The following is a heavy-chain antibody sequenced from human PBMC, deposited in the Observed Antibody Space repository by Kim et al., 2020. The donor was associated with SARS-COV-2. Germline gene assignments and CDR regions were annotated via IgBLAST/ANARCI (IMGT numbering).Heavy chain of an antibody. V-gene: IGHV4-34*01. D-gene: IGHD1-26*01. CDR1: GGSFSGYY. Sequence: SETLSLTCAVYGGSFSGYYWSWIRQPPGKGLEWIGEINHSGSTNYNPSLKSRVTISVDTSKNQFSLKLSSVTAADTAVYYCARGKVGGGLFYYYYGMDVWGQGTTVTVSS. CDR2: INHSGST. CDR3: ARGKVGGGLFYYYYGMDV. J-gene: IGHJ6*02.